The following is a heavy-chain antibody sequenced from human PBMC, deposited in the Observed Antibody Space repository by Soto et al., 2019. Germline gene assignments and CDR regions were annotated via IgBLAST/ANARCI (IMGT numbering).Heavy chain of an antibody. D-gene: IGHD6-13*01. J-gene: IGHJ4*02. CDR3: ATISDRGIAAALDS. CDR1: TFTFTNYA. CDR2: ISGSGGTT. Sequence: GGSLRLSXVASTFTFTNYAMTWVRQAPGEGLEWVSAISGSGGTTYYAESVKGRFSISRDNSKNTLYLHLNSLRVEDTAIYYCATISDRGIAAALDSWGQGTLVTVSS. V-gene: IGHV3-23*01.